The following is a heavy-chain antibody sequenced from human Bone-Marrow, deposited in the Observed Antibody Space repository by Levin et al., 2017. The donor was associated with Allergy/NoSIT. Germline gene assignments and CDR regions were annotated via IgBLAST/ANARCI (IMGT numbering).Heavy chain of an antibody. Sequence: PGESLKISCATSGFTFSGYVMCWVRQSPGKGLEWVSAIVGGGDTTYYADSVKGRFTISRDNSKNTLYLQMNSLKADDTAVYYCAKRGPNWGFFDYWGQGTLVTVSS. CDR3: AKRGPNWGFFDY. CDR2: IVGGGDTT. J-gene: IGHJ4*02. CDR1: GFTFSGYV. V-gene: IGHV3-23*01. D-gene: IGHD7-27*01.